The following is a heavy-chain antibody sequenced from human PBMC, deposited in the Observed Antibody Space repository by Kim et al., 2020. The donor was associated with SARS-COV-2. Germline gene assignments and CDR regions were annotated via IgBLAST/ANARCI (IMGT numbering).Heavy chain of an antibody. CDR3: ASQLGDSFHYYYYGMDV. CDR1: GFTFSSYS. J-gene: IGHJ6*02. Sequence: GGSLRLSCAASGFTFSSYSMNWVHQAPGKGLEWVSYISSSSSTIYYADSVKGRFTISRDNAKNSLYLQMNSLRDEDTAVYYCASQLGDSFHYYYYGMDVWGQGTTVTVSS. V-gene: IGHV3-48*02. CDR2: ISSSSSTI. D-gene: IGHD5-18*01.